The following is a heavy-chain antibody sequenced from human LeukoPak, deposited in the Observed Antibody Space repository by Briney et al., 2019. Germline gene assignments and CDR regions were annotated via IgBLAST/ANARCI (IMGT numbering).Heavy chain of an antibody. D-gene: IGHD6-19*01. J-gene: IGHJ4*02. CDR2: ISYDGSNK. CDR3: AKGLRAVAGTSYYFDY. CDR1: GFTFSSYG. V-gene: IGHV3-30*18. Sequence: GRSLRLSCAASGFTFSSYGMHWVRQAPGKGLEWVAVISYDGSNKYYADSVKGRFTISRDNSKNTLYLQMNSLRAEDTAVYYCAKGLRAVAGTSYYFDYWGQGTLVTVSS.